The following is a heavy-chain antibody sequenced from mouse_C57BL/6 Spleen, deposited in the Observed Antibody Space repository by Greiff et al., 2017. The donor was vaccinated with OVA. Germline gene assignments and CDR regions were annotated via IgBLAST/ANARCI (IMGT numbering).Heavy chain of an antibody. CDR3: ARRPITTVVFDY. Sequence: VQLQQSGAELVKPGASVKLSCKASGYTFTSYWMHWVKQRPGQGLEWIGMIHPNSGSTNYNEKFKSKATLTVDKSSSTAYMQLSSLTSEDSAVYYCARRPITTVVFDYWGQGTTLTVSS. D-gene: IGHD1-1*01. CDR1: GYTFTSYW. V-gene: IGHV1-64*01. CDR2: IHPNSGST. J-gene: IGHJ2*01.